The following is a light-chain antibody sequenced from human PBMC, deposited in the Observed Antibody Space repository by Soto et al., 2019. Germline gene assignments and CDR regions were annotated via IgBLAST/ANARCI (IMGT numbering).Light chain of an antibody. CDR1: SSDVGAYDY. CDR3: SSYTSTSTGV. J-gene: IGLJ1*01. CDR2: DVS. Sequence: QSVLTQPASVSGSPGQSITISCTGASSDVGAYDYVSWYQQHPGKAPKLMIFDVSNRPSGVPNRFSGSKSGNTASLTISGLQAEDEADYYCSSYTSTSTGVFGTGTKVTVL. V-gene: IGLV2-14*01.